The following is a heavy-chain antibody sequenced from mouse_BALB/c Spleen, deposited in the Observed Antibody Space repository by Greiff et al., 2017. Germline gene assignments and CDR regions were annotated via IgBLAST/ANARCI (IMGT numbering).Heavy chain of an antibody. Sequence: EVNLVESGGGLVQPGGSMKLSCVASGFTFSNYWMNWVRQSPEKGLEWVAEIRLKSNNYATHYAESVKGRFTISRDDSKSSVYLQMNNLRAEDTGIYYCTRGGKSFAYWGQGTLVTVSA. D-gene: IGHD2-1*01. CDR1: GFTFSNYW. CDR3: TRGGKSFAY. CDR2: IRLKSNNYAT. V-gene: IGHV6-6*02. J-gene: IGHJ3*01.